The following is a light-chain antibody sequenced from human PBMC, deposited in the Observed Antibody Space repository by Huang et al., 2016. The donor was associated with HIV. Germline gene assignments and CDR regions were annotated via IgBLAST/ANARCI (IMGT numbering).Light chain of an antibody. CDR1: QSVSRY. CDR3: QQRGGWLPYT. Sequence: EIVLTQSPATLSLSPGERATLSCRASQSVSRYLAWYQQKPGQAPRRLIYDVSNRATCIPARFSGSGSGTDFTLTISSIAPEDFALYYCQQRGGWLPYTFGQGTKLEIK. CDR2: DVS. J-gene: IGKJ2*01. V-gene: IGKV3-11*01.